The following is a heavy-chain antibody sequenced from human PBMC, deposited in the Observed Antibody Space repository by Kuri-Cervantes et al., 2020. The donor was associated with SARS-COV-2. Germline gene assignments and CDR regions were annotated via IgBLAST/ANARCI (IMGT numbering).Heavy chain of an antibody. CDR3: ARRGYSYGYWGFPYYYYYMDV. Sequence: GESLKISCAASGFTFSSYGTHWVRQAPGKGLEWVAVIWYDGSNKYYADSVKGRFTISRDNSKNTLYLQMNSLRAEDTAVYYCARRGYSYGYWGFPYYYYYMDVWGKGTTVTVSS. CDR1: GFTFSSYG. D-gene: IGHD5-18*01. CDR2: IWYDGSNK. V-gene: IGHV3-33*01. J-gene: IGHJ6*03.